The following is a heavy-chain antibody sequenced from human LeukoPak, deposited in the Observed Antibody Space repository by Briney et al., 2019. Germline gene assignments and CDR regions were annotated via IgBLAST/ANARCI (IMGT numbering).Heavy chain of an antibody. J-gene: IGHJ3*02. CDR1: GGSISSSSYY. D-gene: IGHD3-22*01. CDR3: ARWGYYDSSGYAFDI. CDR2: IYYSGST. V-gene: IGHV4-39*07. Sequence: SETLSLTCTVSGGSISSSSYYWGWIRQPPGKGLEWIGSIYYSGSTYYNPSLKSRVTISVDMSKNQFSLKLSSVTAADTAVYYCARWGYYDSSGYAFDIWGQGTMVTVSS.